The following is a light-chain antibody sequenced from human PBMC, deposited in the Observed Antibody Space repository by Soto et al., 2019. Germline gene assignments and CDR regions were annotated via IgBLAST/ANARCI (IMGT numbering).Light chain of an antibody. V-gene: IGKV3-20*01. CDR3: QQYGSSGT. CDR2: GAS. Sequence: ENRLKQSPGTLSLNTGERATLSSRASQSVSNNYLAWYQQKPGQAPRLLIYGASNRATGIPDRFSGSGSGTDFTLTISRLEPEDFAVYYCQQYGSSGTFGQGTNVAIK. CDR1: QSVSNNY. J-gene: IGKJ1*01.